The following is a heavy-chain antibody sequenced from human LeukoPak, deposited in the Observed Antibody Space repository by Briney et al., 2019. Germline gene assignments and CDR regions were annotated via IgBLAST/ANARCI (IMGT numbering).Heavy chain of an antibody. CDR2: ISAYNGNT. V-gene: IGHV1-18*01. CDR1: GYSFTSYG. Sequence: GASVKVSCKASGYSFTSYGISWVRQAPGQGLEGMGWISAYNGNTNYAQKLQGRVTMTTDTSTSTAYMELRSLRSDDTAVYYCARGPKLLWFGELSRVALGWFDPWGQGTLVTVSS. D-gene: IGHD3-10*01. J-gene: IGHJ5*02. CDR3: ARGPKLLWFGELSRVALGWFDP.